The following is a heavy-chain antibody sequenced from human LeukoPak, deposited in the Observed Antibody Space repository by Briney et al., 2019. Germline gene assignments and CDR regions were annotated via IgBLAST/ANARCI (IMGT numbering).Heavy chain of an antibody. CDR1: GFTFSSYA. CDR3: AKDPLNYGDMAWD. D-gene: IGHD4-17*01. CDR2: ISYDGSNK. J-gene: IGHJ4*02. V-gene: IGHV3-30-3*01. Sequence: GGPLRLSCAASGFTFSSYAMHWVRQAPGKGLEWVAVISYDGSNKYYADSVKGRFTISRDNSKNTLYLQMNSLRAEDTAVYYCAKDPLNYGDMAWDWGQGTLVTVSS.